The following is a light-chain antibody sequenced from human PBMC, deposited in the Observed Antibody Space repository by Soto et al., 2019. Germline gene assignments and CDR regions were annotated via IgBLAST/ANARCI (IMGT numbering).Light chain of an antibody. CDR2: LNSDGSH. CDR3: QTWGTGIHV. V-gene: IGLV4-69*01. CDR1: SGHSSYA. Sequence: QLVLTQSPSASASLGPSVKLTCTLSSGHSSYAIAWHQQQPEKGPRYLMKLNSDGSHSKGDGIPDRFSGSSSGAERYLTVSGLQSEDEADYYCQTWGTGIHVLGGGTQLTVL. J-gene: IGLJ7*01.